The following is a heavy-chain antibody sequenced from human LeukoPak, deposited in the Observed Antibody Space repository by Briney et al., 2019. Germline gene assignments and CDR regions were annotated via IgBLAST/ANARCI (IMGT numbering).Heavy chain of an antibody. Sequence: PGGSLRLSCAASGFTFSTHAMRWVRQAPGKGPECISGISGDSVYTYYADSVKGRFTISRDNSKNTLYLQMNTLRAEDTALYYCAKQGNAYDVWGQGTLVTVSS. CDR1: GFTFSTHA. V-gene: IGHV3-23*01. J-gene: IGHJ3*01. CDR3: AKQGNAYDV. CDR2: ISGDSVYT.